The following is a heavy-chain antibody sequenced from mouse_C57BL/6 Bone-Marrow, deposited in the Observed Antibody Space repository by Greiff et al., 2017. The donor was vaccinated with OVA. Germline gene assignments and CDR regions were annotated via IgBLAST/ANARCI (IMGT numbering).Heavy chain of an antibody. J-gene: IGHJ2*01. D-gene: IGHD1-1*01. CDR1: GYSFTSYY. CDR2: IYPGSGNT. CDR3: AREWDYGSSPSFDY. Sequence: VQVVESGPELVKPGASVQISCKASGYSFTSYYIHWVKQRPGQGLEWIGWIYPGSGNTKYNEKFKGKATLTADTSSSTAYMQLSSLTSEDSAVYYCAREWDYGSSPSFDYWGQGTTLTVSS. V-gene: IGHV1-66*01.